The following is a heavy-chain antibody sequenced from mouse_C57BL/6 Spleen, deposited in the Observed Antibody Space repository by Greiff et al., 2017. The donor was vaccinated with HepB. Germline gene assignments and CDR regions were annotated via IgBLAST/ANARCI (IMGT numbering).Heavy chain of an antibody. CDR3: ARLYNGSSLDWYFDV. CDR2: IYPSDSET. CDR1: GYTFTSYW. Sequence: QVQLQQPGAELVRPGSSVKLSCKASGYTFTSYWMHWVQQRPIQGLEWIGNIYPSDSETNYNQKFKDKATLTVDKSSSTAYMQLSSLTSKDSAVYYCARLYNGSSLDWYFDVWGTGTTVTVAS. D-gene: IGHD1-1*01. V-gene: IGHV1-52*01. J-gene: IGHJ1*03.